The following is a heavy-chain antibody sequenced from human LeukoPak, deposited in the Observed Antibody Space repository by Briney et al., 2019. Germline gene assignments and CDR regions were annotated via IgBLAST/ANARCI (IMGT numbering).Heavy chain of an antibody. D-gene: IGHD1-26*01. CDR1: GYTFTSYG. CDR2: IGTYNGNT. CDR3: ARDFKEQLSWFDP. Sequence: GASVTVSFQASGYTFTSYGINWVRPAPGQGLEWMGWIGTYNGNTNFAQKLQGRVTMTTDTPTSTAYMELTSLRSDDTAVYYCARDFKEQLSWFDPWGQGTLVTVSS. V-gene: IGHV1-18*01. J-gene: IGHJ5*02.